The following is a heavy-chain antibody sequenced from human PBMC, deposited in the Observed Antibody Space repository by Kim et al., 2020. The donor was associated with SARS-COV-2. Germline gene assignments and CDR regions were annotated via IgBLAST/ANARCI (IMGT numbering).Heavy chain of an antibody. J-gene: IGHJ3*01. CDR3: VKGFPRVVVNPGWVPFDV. CDR2: KSADGDNI. Sequence: GGSLRLSCSTSAFTLNTYVMHWVRQAPGKGLEHVSVKSADGDNIVYADSVKGRFTISRDNSKNTLYLQMSSPRLADTAVYYCVKGFPRVVVNPGWVPFDVWGQGTMVTVSS. V-gene: IGHV3-64D*06. D-gene: IGHD2-15*01. CDR1: AFTLNTYV.